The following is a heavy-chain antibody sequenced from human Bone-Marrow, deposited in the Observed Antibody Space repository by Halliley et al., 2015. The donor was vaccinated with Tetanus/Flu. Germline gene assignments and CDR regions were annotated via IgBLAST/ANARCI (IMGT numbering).Heavy chain of an antibody. Sequence: TLSLTCAVYGGSLSGYYWTWIRQPPGKGLERIGGINHSGRTNHNPSFQSRVSISLDMSKNQFSVTMTSVTAADTAVYYCARTVKGVITVSLSSASGDWGQGTPVSVSS. V-gene: IGHV4-34*01. CDR1: GGSLSGYY. CDR3: ARTVKGVITVSLSSASGD. D-gene: IGHD3-22*01. J-gene: IGHJ4*03. CDR2: INHSGRT.